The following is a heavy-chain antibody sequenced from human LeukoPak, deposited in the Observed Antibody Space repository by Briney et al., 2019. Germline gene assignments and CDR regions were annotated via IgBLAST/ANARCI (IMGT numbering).Heavy chain of an antibody. CDR1: GFTFDDYS. CDR2: ISRDGGTA. D-gene: IGHD2-8*01. CDR3: TKDRYCTTTFCPLDY. V-gene: IGHV3-43*01. J-gene: IGHJ4*02. Sequence: SGGSLRLSCVASGFTFDDYSFHWVRQVPGKGLEWLSLISRDGGTAYYADPVKGRFTISRDNRKNSLYLQMNSLRTEDTGLYYCTKDRYCTTTFCPLDYWGQGTLVTVSS.